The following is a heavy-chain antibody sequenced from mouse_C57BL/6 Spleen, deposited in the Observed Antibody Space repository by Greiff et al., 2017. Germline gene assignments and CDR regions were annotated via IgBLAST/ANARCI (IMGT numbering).Heavy chain of an antibody. Sequence: EVQLQQSGPELVKPGASVKMSCKASGYTFTDYNMHWVKQSHGKSLEWIGYINPNNGGTSYNQKFKGKATLTVNKSSSTSYMELRSLTSEDSAVYYCARNVYYGSSYRYFDVWGTGTTVTVSS. CDR3: ARNVYYGSSYRYFDV. D-gene: IGHD1-1*01. V-gene: IGHV1-22*01. J-gene: IGHJ1*03. CDR2: INPNNGGT. CDR1: GYTFTDYN.